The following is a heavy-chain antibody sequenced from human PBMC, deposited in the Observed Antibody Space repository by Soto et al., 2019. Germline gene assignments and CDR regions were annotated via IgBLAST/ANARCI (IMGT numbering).Heavy chain of an antibody. CDR1: GYTFTSYG. Sequence: ASVKVSCKASGYTFTSYGISWVRQAPGQGLEWMGWISAYNGNTNYAQKLQGRVTMTTDTSTSTAYMELRSLRSDDTAVYYCARDPRLYYYEPPTRECRGQGTLGVVSS. CDR3: ARDPRLYYYEPPTREC. J-gene: IGHJ4*02. D-gene: IGHD3-22*01. CDR2: ISAYNGNT. V-gene: IGHV1-18*04.